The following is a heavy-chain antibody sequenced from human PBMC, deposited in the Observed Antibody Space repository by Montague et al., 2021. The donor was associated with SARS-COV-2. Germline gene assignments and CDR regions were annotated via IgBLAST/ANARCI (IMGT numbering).Heavy chain of an antibody. CDR2: IYHSGTT. CDR1: GGSIRRSY. Sequence: SETLSLSCSVSGGSIRRSYWTWIRQDPEKGLEWIGYIYHSGTTKYNPALQSRVTISVDTAKNQFSLNLTSVTAADTAVYYCARVSSTALRGVIKTSGYYALDVWGHGTTVRVSS. CDR3: ARVSSTALRGVIKTSGYYALDV. V-gene: IGHV4-4*09. D-gene: IGHD3-10*01. J-gene: IGHJ6*02.